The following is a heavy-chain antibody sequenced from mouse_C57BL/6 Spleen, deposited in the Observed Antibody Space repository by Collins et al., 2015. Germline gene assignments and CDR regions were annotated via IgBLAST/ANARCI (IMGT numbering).Heavy chain of an antibody. V-gene: IGHV1-80*01. CDR2: IYPGNGDA. CDR3: ARGAY. CDR1: GYAFSNYW. J-gene: IGHJ3*01. Sequence: QVQLQQSGAELVKPGASVKISCKASGYAFSNYWMNWVKERPGKGLEWIGQIYPGNGDANYNGKFKGKASLTSDKSSSTAYMQLSSLTSEDSAVYFCARGAYWGQGTLVTVST.